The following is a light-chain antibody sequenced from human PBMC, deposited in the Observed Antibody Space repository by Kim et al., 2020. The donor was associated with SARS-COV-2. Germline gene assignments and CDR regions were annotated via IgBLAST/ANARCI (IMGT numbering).Light chain of an antibody. CDR2: DAS. Sequence: DIQMTQSPSTLSASVGDRVTITCRDSQSISSWLAWYQQKPGKAPKLLIYDASSLESGVPSRFSGSGSGTEFTLTISSLQPDDFAAYYCQQYNIYSLTFGGGTKVDIK. J-gene: IGKJ4*01. CDR1: QSISSW. V-gene: IGKV1-5*01. CDR3: QQYNIYSLT.